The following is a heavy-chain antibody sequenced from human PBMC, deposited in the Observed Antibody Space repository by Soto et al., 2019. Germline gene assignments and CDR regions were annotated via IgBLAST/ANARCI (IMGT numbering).Heavy chain of an antibody. V-gene: IGHV3-21*01. D-gene: IGHD5-12*01. CDR2: ISSSSSYI. CDR1: GFTFSSYS. J-gene: IGHJ1*01. Sequence: XGSLRLSCAAVGFTFSSYSMNWVSQAPGKGLEWVSSISSSSSYIYYADSVKGRFTISRDNAKNSLYLQMNSLRAEDTAVYYCARVGVATNLGTRGWGQGTLVTVSS. CDR3: ARVGVATNLGTRG.